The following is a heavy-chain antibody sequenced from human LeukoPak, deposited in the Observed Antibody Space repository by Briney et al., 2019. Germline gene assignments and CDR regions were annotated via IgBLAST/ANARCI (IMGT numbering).Heavy chain of an antibody. D-gene: IGHD3-9*01. CDR2: INPNGIST. J-gene: IGHJ4*02. CDR3: ASEIPQTGYYNY. CDR1: GYIFSNHY. V-gene: IGHV1-46*04. Sequence: ASVKVSCKASGYIFSNHYIHWVRQAPGQGLEWMGVINPNGISTNYAQMLQGRVTITRDTSTNIDYMELSSLISEDTAVYFCASEIPQTGYYNYWGQGTLVTASS.